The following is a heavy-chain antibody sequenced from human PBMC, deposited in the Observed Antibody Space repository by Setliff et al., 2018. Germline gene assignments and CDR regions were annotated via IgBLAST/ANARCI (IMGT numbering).Heavy chain of an antibody. CDR2: IYYGGSA. V-gene: IGHV4-39*07. D-gene: IGHD2-15*01. Sequence: SETLSLTCTVSGGSISSSNYYWGWIRQPPGKGLEGIGNIYYGGSAYYNPSLKSRVTISVDTSKNQFSLKLSSVTAADTAMYYCARILGYCSGGSCYVPYWGQGTLVTVSS. CDR1: GGSISSSNYY. CDR3: ARILGYCSGGSCYVPY. J-gene: IGHJ4*02.